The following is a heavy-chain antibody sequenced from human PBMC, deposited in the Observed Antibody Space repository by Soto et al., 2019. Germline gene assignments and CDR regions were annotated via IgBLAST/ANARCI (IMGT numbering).Heavy chain of an antibody. D-gene: IGHD2-2*01. CDR1: TFTFSHFA. CDR3: AKDGLPAARPYYMDV. Sequence: QVQLVESGGGVVQPGRSLRLSCAASTFTFSHFAMHWVRQAPGKGLEWVAGISYDGNNKYYVDSVKGRFTISRDNSKNTLFLQIDRLRPEDTAVYYCAKDGLPAARPYYMDVWGKGTTVTVSS. J-gene: IGHJ6*03. V-gene: IGHV3-30*18. CDR2: ISYDGNNK.